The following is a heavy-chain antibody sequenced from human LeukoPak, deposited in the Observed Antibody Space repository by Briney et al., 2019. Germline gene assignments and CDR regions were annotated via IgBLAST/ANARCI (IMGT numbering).Heavy chain of an antibody. J-gene: IGHJ4*02. CDR2: SNPNSGGT. D-gene: IGHD2-8*01. V-gene: IGHV1-2*06. CDR1: GYTFTGYY. CDR3: ARVGYCTNGVCSDFDY. Sequence: ASVKVSCKASGYTFTGYYMHWVRQAPGQGLEWMGQSNPNSGGTNYAQKFQGRVTMTRDTSISTAYMELSRLRSDDTAVYYCARVGYCTNGVCSDFDYWGQGTLVPVSS.